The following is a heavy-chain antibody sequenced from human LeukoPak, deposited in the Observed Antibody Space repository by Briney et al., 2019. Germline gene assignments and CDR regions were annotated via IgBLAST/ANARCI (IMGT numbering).Heavy chain of an antibody. Sequence: PGGSLRLSCAASGLTFNNAWTSWVRQAPGKGLEWVGRIRSRSAGGTTDYGAPVKGRFTISRDDSKNTLHLQMNSLKTEDTAVYYCSTGGGTHDYWGQGTLVTVSS. CDR3: STGGGTHDY. CDR1: GLTFNNAW. V-gene: IGHV3-15*01. D-gene: IGHD2-15*01. J-gene: IGHJ4*02. CDR2: IRSRSAGGTT.